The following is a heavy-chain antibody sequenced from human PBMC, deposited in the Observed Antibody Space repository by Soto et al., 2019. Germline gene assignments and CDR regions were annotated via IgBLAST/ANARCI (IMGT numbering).Heavy chain of an antibody. CDR2: TYSGGNT. Sequence: PGGSLRLSCAASGFTVSNTYISWVRQAPGKGLELVSFTYSGGNTDYADSVKGRFTASRDNSENTLYLQMNSLRPDDTALYYCARAYTGRLPRRADYYYALDVWGQGIMVTVSS. V-gene: IGHV3-53*01. J-gene: IGHJ6*02. D-gene: IGHD2-15*01. CDR3: ARAYTGRLPRRADYYYALDV. CDR1: GFTVSNTY.